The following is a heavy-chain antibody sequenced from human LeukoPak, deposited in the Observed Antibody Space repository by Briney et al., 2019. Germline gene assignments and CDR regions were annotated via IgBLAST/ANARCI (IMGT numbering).Heavy chain of an antibody. CDR2: INHSGST. J-gene: IGHJ4*02. D-gene: IGHD3-10*01. CDR1: GGSFSGYY. CDR3: ARGYGSGSYYHH. V-gene: IGHV4-34*01. Sequence: SETLSLTCAVYGGSFSGYYWSWIRQPPGKGLEWIGEINHSGSTNCSPSLKSRVTISVDTSKNQFSLKLRSVTAADTAVYYCARGYGSGSYYHHWGQGNLVTVSS.